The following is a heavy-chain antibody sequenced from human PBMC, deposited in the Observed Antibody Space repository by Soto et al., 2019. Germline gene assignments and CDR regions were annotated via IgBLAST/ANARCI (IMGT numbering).Heavy chain of an antibody. CDR1: GFTFSIFA. J-gene: IGHJ4*02. D-gene: IGHD7-27*01. CDR3: AKEVSLGSTVDLGY. V-gene: IGHV3-23*01. Sequence: GGSLRLSCAASGFTFSIFAMSWVRPSPGKGLEWVSTISGSGGSTYYADAVKGRFTISRDNSMGTLYLQMKSLRVEDTAIYYCAKEVSLGSTVDLGYWGQGALVTVSS. CDR2: ISGSGGST.